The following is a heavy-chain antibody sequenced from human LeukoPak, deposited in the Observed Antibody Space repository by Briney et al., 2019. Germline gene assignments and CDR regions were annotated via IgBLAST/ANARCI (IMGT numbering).Heavy chain of an antibody. Sequence: SETLSLTCTVSGGSISSYYWSWIRQPPGKGLEWIGYIYYSGSTNYNPSLKSRVTISVDTSKNQISLKLSSVTAADTAVYYCARDGGSYYFDYWGQGTLVTVS. CDR1: GGSISSYY. J-gene: IGHJ4*02. V-gene: IGHV4-59*01. CDR2: IYYSGST. D-gene: IGHD1-26*01. CDR3: ARDGGSYYFDY.